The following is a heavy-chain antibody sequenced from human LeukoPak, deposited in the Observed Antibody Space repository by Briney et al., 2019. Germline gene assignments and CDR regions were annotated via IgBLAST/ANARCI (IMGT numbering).Heavy chain of an antibody. CDR3: ARGDRYYGSGSYYNY. J-gene: IGHJ4*02. CDR1: GFTFSSYW. V-gene: IGHV3-7*01. CDR2: IKQDGSEK. D-gene: IGHD3-10*01. Sequence: GGSLRLSCAASGFTFSSYWMTWVRQAPGKGLEWVANIKQDGSEKYYVDSVKGRFTISRDNAKNSLYLQMNSLRAEDTAVYYCARGDRYYGSGSYYNYWGQGTLVTVSS.